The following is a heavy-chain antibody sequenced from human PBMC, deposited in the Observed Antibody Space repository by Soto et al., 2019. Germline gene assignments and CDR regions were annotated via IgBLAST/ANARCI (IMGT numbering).Heavy chain of an antibody. CDR2: ITGSGGSTYYA. Sequence: EVRMLESGGGLVQPGGSLRLSCAASGFTFSNYAMNWVRQAPGKGLEWVSAITGSGGSTYYAYYADSVKGRFTISRDDSKNTLYLQMNSLRVEDTAVYYCAKEGRRESFDYWGQGTLVTVSS. V-gene: IGHV3-23*01. D-gene: IGHD3-10*01. CDR1: GFTFSNYA. J-gene: IGHJ4*02. CDR3: AKEGRRESFDY.